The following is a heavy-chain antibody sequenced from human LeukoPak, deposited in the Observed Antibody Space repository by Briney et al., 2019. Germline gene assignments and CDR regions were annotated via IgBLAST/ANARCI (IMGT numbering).Heavy chain of an antibody. V-gene: IGHV1-18*01. CDR2: ISAYNGNT. Sequence: ASVKVSCKASGYTFTSYGISWVRQAPGQGLEWMGWISAYNGNTNYAQKLQGRVTMTTDTSTSTAYMELRSLRSDDTAVYYCARSYYGMTPQAQGDYYYYGMDVWGQGTTVTVSS. CDR1: GYTFTSYG. J-gene: IGHJ6*02. CDR3: ARSYYGMTPQAQGDYYYYGMDV. D-gene: IGHD3-9*01.